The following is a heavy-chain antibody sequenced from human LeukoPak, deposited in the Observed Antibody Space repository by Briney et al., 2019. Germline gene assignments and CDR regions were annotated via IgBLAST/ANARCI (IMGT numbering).Heavy chain of an antibody. Sequence: GASVKVSCKASGYTFTGYYMHWVRQAPGQGVECMSWINPIIGVTKYAQKLNGRVTVTRSTSTITTSRYLSRLRSDDTAVYYCASWGDLSGYYYYYVMDVLGQATTVTVSS. CDR1: GYTFTGYY. D-gene: IGHD3-16*02. CDR2: INPIIGVT. CDR3: ASWGDLSGYYYYYVMDV. J-gene: IGHJ6*02. V-gene: IGHV1-2*02.